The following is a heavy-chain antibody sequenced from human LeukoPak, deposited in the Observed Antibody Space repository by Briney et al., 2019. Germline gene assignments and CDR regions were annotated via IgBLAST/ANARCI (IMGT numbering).Heavy chain of an antibody. V-gene: IGHV3-30*18. D-gene: IGHD2-2*01. Sequence: GGFLRLSCAASGFTFSSYGMHWVRQAPGKGLEWVAVISYDGSNKYYADSVKGRFTISRDNSKNTLYLQMNSLRAEDTAVYYCAKAQLDCSSTSCYGVREWLVIDYWGQGTLVTISS. CDR1: GFTFSSYG. CDR3: AKAQLDCSSTSCYGVREWLVIDY. CDR2: ISYDGSNK. J-gene: IGHJ4*02.